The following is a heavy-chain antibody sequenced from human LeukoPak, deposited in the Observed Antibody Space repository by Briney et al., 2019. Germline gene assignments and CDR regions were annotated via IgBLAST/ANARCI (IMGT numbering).Heavy chain of an antibody. D-gene: IGHD2-15*01. CDR2: INWNGGST. V-gene: IGHV3-20*04. Sequence: GGTLRLSCAASGFTLDDYGMSSVRQAPGQELKWFSGINWNGGSTGYADSVKGRFIISRDDAKNSLYLQMNSLRAEDTALYYCARDFLPLVDDAFDIWGQGTMVTVSS. CDR1: GFTLDDYG. CDR3: ARDFLPLVDDAFDI. J-gene: IGHJ3*02.